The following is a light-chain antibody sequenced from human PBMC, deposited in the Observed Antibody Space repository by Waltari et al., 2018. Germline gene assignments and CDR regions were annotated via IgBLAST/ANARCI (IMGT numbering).Light chain of an antibody. CDR2: DVN. J-gene: IGLJ1*01. CDR1: ISDVGGYNY. CDR3: TSYTSSSTYV. Sequence: QSALTQPASVSGSPGQSITISCPGTISDVGGYNYVSWYQHHPGKAPKLMIYDVNKRPSGVSDRFSGSKSGNTASLTISGLQTEDEADYYCTSYTSSSTYVFGIGTKVTVL. V-gene: IGLV2-14*03.